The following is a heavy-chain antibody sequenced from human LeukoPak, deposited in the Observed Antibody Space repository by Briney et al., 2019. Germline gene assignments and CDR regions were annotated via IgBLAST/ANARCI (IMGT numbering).Heavy chain of an antibody. CDR1: GFTFSSYA. D-gene: IGHD2-2*01. CDR3: AKDAAGYCSSTSCFAFDY. Sequence: GGSLRLSCAASGFTFSSYAMSWVRQAPGKGLEWVSAISGSGGSTYYADSVKGRFTISRGNSKNTLYLQMNSLRAEDTAVYYCAKDAAGYCSSTSCFAFDYWGQGTLVTVSS. J-gene: IGHJ4*02. CDR2: ISGSGGST. V-gene: IGHV3-23*01.